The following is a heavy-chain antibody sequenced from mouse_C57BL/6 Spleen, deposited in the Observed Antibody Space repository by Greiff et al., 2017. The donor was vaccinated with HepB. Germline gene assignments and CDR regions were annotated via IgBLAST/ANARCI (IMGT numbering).Heavy chain of an antibody. CDR3: ARNHYSNWFAY. J-gene: IGHJ3*01. CDR2: IWSGGST. Sequence: VMLVESGPGLVQPSQSLSITCTVSGFSLTSYGVHWVRQSPGKGLEWLGVIWSGGSTDYNAAFISRLSISKDNSKSQVFFKMNSLQADDTAIYYCARNHYSNWFAYWGQGTLVTVSA. CDR1: GFSLTSYG. D-gene: IGHD2-5*01. V-gene: IGHV2-2*01.